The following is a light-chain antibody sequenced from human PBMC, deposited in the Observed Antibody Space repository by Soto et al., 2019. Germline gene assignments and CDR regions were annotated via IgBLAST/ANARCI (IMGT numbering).Light chain of an antibody. CDR3: LQHFTFPRS. V-gene: IGKV1-6*01. CDR2: SAS. J-gene: IGKJ4*01. Sequence: AIQMTQSPSSLSASVGDRVIITCRASQGIRVDLGWYQQKPGEAPKLLVYSASTLQTGVPSRFNGSGSGTYFTLTINSLQPEDFATYFCLQHFTFPRSFGGGTRVEVK. CDR1: QGIRVD.